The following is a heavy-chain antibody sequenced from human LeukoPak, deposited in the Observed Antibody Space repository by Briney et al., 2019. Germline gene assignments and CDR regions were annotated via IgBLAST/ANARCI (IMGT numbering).Heavy chain of an antibody. CDR2: ISSSSYI. CDR3: ARDPFYYSSGWFYYFDY. Sequence: GGSLRLSCAASGFTFSSYSMNWVRQAPGKGLEWVSSISSSSYIYYADSVKGRFTISRDNAKNSLYLQMNSLRAEDTAVYYCARDPFYYSSGWFYYFDYWGQGTLVTVSS. D-gene: IGHD6-19*01. CDR1: GFTFSSYS. V-gene: IGHV3-21*01. J-gene: IGHJ4*02.